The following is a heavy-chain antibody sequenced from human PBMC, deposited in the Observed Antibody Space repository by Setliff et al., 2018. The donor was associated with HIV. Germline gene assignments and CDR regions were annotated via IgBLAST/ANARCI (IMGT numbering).Heavy chain of an antibody. D-gene: IGHD3-10*01. V-gene: IGHV4-4*07. Sequence: PSETLSLTCTVSGGSISSYYWSWIRQPAGKGLEWIGRIYTSGSTNYNPSLKSRVTMSVDTSKNHFSLKLNSVTAADTAVYYCARDRGTRYGSGKDFDSWGQGTLVTVSS. J-gene: IGHJ4*02. CDR2: IYTSGST. CDR3: ARDRGTRYGSGKDFDS. CDR1: GGSISSYY.